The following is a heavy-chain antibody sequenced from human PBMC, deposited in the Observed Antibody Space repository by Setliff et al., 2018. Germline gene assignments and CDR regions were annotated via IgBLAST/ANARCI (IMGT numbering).Heavy chain of an antibody. J-gene: IGHJ6*03. D-gene: IGHD6-19*01. CDR2: IYIGGSA. CDR1: GGSISSYY. V-gene: IGHV4-4*07. Sequence: SETLSLTCTVSGGSISSYYWSWIRQPAGKGLEWIGHIYIGGSANYNPSLKSRVTISVDTSKNQFSLKLSSVTAADTAVYYCAREQWLDPPGYYYMDVWAKGTTVTAP. CDR3: AREQWLDPPGYYYMDV.